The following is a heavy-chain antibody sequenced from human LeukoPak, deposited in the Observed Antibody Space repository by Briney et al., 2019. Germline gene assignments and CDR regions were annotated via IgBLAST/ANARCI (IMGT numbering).Heavy chain of an antibody. D-gene: IGHD2-21*01. J-gene: IGHJ5*02. CDR2: IVVGSGTT. CDR3: AADVIPGPKGFDP. V-gene: IGHV1-58*01. CDR1: GITFSSFA. Sequence: SVKVSCKTSGITFSSFAVQWVRQARRQRLEWIGWIVVGSGTTKYAQKFQERVTITRDMSTSTAFMELRSLRFDDTAVYYCAADVIPGPKGFDPWGQGTLVTVSS.